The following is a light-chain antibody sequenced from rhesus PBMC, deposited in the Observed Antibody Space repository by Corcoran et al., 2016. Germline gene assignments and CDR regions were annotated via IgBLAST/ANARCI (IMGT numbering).Light chain of an antibody. Sequence: ETVVTQSPATLSLSPGERATLSCRASQSVGSYLAWYQQKPGQAPRLLIYGASSRPTGIPDRFSGSGAGTDFTLTINSLEPEDVGVYYCQQSSNLSTFGGGTKVEIK. CDR1: QSVGSY. CDR3: QQSSNLST. CDR2: GAS. J-gene: IGKJ4*01. V-gene: IGKV3-24*04.